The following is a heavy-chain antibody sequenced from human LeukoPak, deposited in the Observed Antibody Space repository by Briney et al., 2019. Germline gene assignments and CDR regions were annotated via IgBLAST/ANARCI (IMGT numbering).Heavy chain of an antibody. V-gene: IGHV4-39*01. CDR1: GGSVSSSLNY. CDR2: TYYTGST. J-gene: IGHJ4*02. CDR3: ARLSKGRYFDYIFDY. Sequence: PSETLSLTRTVSGGSVSSSLNYWGWIRQPPGKGLEWIGNTYYTGSTYSNPTLKSRVTMSVDTSKNQFSLKLNSVTAADTAVYYCARLSKGRYFDYIFDYWGQGTLLTVSS. D-gene: IGHD3-9*01.